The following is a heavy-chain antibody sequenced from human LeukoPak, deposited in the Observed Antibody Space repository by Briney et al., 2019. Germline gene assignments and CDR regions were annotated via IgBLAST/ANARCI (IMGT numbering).Heavy chain of an antibody. CDR2: IYYSGST. Sequence: SETLSLTCTVSGGSISSYYWSWIRQPPGKGLEWIGYIYYSGSTNYNPSLKSRVTISVDTSKNQFSLKLSSVTAADTAVYYCARVIMYYYDSCGYPYFDYWGQGTLVTVSS. V-gene: IGHV4-59*01. CDR1: GGSISSYY. D-gene: IGHD3-22*01. CDR3: ARVIMYYYDSCGYPYFDY. J-gene: IGHJ4*02.